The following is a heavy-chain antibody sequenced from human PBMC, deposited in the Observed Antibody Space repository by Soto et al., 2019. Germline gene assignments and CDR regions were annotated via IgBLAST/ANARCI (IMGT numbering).Heavy chain of an antibody. CDR2: IYPGDSDT. CDR3: ARCRRAMAPADAFDI. D-gene: IGHD5-18*01. J-gene: IGHJ3*02. V-gene: IGHV5-51*01. Sequence: GECLKSSGKGSGCSGATERICWVRHIAWKGLEWMGIIYPGDSDTRYSPSFQGQVTISADKSISTAYLQWSSLKASDTAMYYCARCRRAMAPADAFDIWGQGTMVTVSS. CDR1: GCSGATER.